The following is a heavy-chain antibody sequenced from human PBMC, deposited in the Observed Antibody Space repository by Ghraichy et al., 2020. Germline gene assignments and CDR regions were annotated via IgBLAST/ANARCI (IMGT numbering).Heavy chain of an antibody. Sequence: SETLSLTCTVSGGSISSSIYYWGWIRQPPGKGLEWIGSIYYSGSTYYNPSLKSRVTISVDTSKNQFSLKLSSVTAADTAVYYCARHQDMEGPGANDYWGQGTLVTVSS. CDR2: IYYSGST. J-gene: IGHJ4*02. CDR1: GGSISSSIYY. D-gene: IGHD2-15*01. CDR3: ARHQDMEGPGANDY. V-gene: IGHV4-39*01.